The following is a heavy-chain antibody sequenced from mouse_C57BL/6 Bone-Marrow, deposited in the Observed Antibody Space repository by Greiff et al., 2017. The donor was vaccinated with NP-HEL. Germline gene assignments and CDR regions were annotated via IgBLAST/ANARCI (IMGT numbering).Heavy chain of an antibody. J-gene: IGHJ3*01. CDR3: AREGEASFAY. V-gene: IGHV5-4*01. Sequence: EVMLVESGGGLVKPGGSLKLSCAASGFTFSSYAMSWVRQTPEKRLEWVATISDGGSYTYYPDNVKGRFTISRDNAKNNLYLQMSHLKSEDTAMYYCAREGEASFAYWGQGTLVTVSA. D-gene: IGHD3-2*02. CDR2: ISDGGSYT. CDR1: GFTFSSYA.